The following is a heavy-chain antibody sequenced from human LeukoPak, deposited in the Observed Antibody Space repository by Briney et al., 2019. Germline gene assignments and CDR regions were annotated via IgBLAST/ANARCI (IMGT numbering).Heavy chain of an antibody. V-gene: IGHV3-20*01. CDR1: GFTFDDYA. J-gene: IGHJ4*02. CDR3: ARGDSGSYFDY. Sequence: PGGSLRLSCAASGFTFDDYAMHWVRQAPGKGLEWVSAISGTGGSTYYADSVKGRFTISRDNAKNSLYLQMNSLRAEDTALYHCARGDSGSYFDYWGQGTLVTVSS. D-gene: IGHD1-26*01. CDR2: ISGTGGST.